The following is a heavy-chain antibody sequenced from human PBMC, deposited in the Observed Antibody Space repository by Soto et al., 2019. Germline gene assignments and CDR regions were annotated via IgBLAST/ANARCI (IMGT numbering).Heavy chain of an antibody. J-gene: IGHJ1*01. D-gene: IGHD6-13*01. V-gene: IGHV4-34*01. CDR2: INHSGST. CDR1: GGSFSGYY. CDR3: ARGEGAAAGPLGYFQH. Sequence: LSLTCAVYGGSFSGYYWSWIRQPPGKGLEWIGEINHSGSTNYNPSLKSRVTISVDTSKNQFSLKLSSVTAADTAVYYCARGEGAAAGPLGYFQHWGQGTLVTVSS.